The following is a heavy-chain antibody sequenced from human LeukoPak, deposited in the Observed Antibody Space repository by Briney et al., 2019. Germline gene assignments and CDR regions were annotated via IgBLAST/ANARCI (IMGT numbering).Heavy chain of an antibody. V-gene: IGHV3-9*01. CDR3: AKSHDAFDI. CDR1: GFTFDGYA. Sequence: GGSLRLSCAASGFTFDGYAMHWVRQAPGKGLEWVSGISWNSGSIDYADSVKGRFTISRDNAKNSLYLQMNSLRAEDTAFYYCAKSHDAFDIWGQGTMVTVSP. J-gene: IGHJ3*02. CDR2: ISWNSGSI.